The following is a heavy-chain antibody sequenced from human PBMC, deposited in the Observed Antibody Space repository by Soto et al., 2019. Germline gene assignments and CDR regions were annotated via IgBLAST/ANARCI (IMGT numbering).Heavy chain of an antibody. V-gene: IGHV4-59*08. Sequence: SETLSLTCTVSGGSISSYYWSWIRQPPGKGLEWIGYIYYSGSTNYNPSLKSRVTISVDTSKNQFSLKLSSVTAADTAVYYCARTTGGWYYGSGSPLPYYYMDVWGKGTTVTVSS. CDR3: ARTTGGWYYGSGSPLPYYYMDV. CDR1: GGSISSYY. D-gene: IGHD3-10*01. CDR2: IYYSGST. J-gene: IGHJ6*03.